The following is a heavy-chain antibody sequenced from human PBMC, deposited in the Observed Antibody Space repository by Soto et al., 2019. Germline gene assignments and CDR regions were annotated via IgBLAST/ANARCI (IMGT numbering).Heavy chain of an antibody. J-gene: IGHJ6*02. CDR2: ISPYNGDT. Sequence: ASVKVSCKASGYTFTCYGISWVRQAPGQGLEWMGWISPYNGDTNYAQKLQGRVTMTTDTSTSTAYMELRSLRSDDTAVYYCARVRKIAVAQRTPYYVMDVWGQGTAVTVSS. CDR3: ARVRKIAVAQRTPYYVMDV. V-gene: IGHV1-18*01. CDR1: GYTFTCYG. D-gene: IGHD6-19*01.